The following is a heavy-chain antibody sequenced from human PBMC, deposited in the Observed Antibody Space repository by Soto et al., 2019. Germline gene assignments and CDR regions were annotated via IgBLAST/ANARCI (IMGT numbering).Heavy chain of an antibody. Sequence: QVQLVQSGAEVKKPGASVKVSCKASGYTFTSYGISWVRQAPGQGLEWMGWISAYNGNTNYAQKLQGRVTMTTDTSTSTAYMELRRLRSDDTAVYYCARDGYCSGGSCYSPFYYYGMDVWGQGTTVTVSS. D-gene: IGHD2-15*01. V-gene: IGHV1-18*01. CDR3: ARDGYCSGGSCYSPFYYYGMDV. CDR1: GYTFTSYG. J-gene: IGHJ6*02. CDR2: ISAYNGNT.